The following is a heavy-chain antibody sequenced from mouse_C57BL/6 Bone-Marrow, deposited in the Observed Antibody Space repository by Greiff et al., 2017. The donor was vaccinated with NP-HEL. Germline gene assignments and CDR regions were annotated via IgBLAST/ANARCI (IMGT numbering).Heavy chain of an antibody. CDR3: ARCGNYVGWYFDV. CDR2: IYPGGGYT. Sequence: QVQLQQSGAELVRPGTSVKMSCKASGYTFTNYWIGWAKQRPGHGLEWIGDIYPGGGYTNYNEKFKGKATLTADKSSSTAYMQFSSLTSEDSAIYYCARCGNYVGWYFDVWGTGTTVTVSS. V-gene: IGHV1-63*01. D-gene: IGHD2-1*01. CDR1: GYTFTNYW. J-gene: IGHJ1*03.